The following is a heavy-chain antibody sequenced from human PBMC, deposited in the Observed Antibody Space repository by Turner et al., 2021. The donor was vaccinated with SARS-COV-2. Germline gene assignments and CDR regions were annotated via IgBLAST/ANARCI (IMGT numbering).Heavy chain of an antibody. CDR3: AGEVVVLATTHYGMDV. CDR1: GGSISSSSFY. Sequence: QLQLQESGPGLVKPSEPLSLTCTVSGGSISSSSFYWGWIRQPPGKGLEWIGNIYYSGSTYYNPSLKSRVTISVDTSKNQFSLRLSSVTAADTAVYYCAGEVVVLATTHYGMDVWGQGTTVTVSS. CDR2: IYYSGST. D-gene: IGHD1-26*01. V-gene: IGHV4-39*01. J-gene: IGHJ6*02.